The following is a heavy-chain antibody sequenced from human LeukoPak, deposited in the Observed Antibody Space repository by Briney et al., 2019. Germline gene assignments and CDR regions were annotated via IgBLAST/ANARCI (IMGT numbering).Heavy chain of an antibody. CDR2: ISSSGSTI. CDR3: AELGITMIGDV. V-gene: IGHV3-48*03. D-gene: IGHD3-10*02. Sequence: PGGSLRLSCAASGFTFSSYEMNWVRQAPGKGLEWVSYISSSGSTIYYADSVKGRFTISRDNAKNSLYLQMNSLRAEDTAVYYCAELGITMIGDVWGKGTTVSISS. J-gene: IGHJ6*04. CDR1: GFTFSSYE.